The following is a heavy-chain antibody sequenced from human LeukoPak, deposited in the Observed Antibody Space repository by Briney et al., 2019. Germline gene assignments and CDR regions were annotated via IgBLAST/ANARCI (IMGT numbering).Heavy chain of an antibody. V-gene: IGHV4-59*08. CDR1: GDSISNHY. CDR3: GRHFGGSSGSFYTDY. J-gene: IGHJ4*02. D-gene: IGHD3-10*01. CDR2: VFSSGST. Sequence: PSETLSLTCTVSGDSISNHYWNWIRQPPGKGLEWIGYVFSSGSTDCNPSLKSRVTISLDTSRNLFSLSLTSVTAADTAVYYCGRHFGGSSGSFYTDYWGQGTLVTVSS.